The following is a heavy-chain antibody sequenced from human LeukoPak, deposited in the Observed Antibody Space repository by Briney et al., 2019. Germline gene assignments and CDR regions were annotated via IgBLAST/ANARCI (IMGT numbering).Heavy chain of an antibody. V-gene: IGHV3-30*18. Sequence: PGGSLRLSCAASGFTFSSYGMRWVRQAPGKGLEWMALISSDGSSKYYADSVKGRFTISRDNSKITLYLQMNSLRAEDTAVYYCANGGSSSFPYYFDYWGQGTLVTVSS. CDR3: ANGGSSSFPYYFDY. CDR1: GFTFSSYG. J-gene: IGHJ4*02. D-gene: IGHD6-6*01. CDR2: ISSDGSSK.